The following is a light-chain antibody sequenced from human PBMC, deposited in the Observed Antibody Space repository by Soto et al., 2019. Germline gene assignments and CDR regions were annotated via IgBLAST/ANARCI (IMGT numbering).Light chain of an antibody. CDR2: GAS. CDR1: QSVSNNY. Sequence: IVSPPSRSTLCLYPGEGATVSCRASQSVSNNYVAWYQKTPGPAPRLLIYGASKRATGIPDWFSGSGSGTDSPITISRLEPEDFAVYYCQQYGSSGTFGQGTKVDIK. CDR3: QQYGSSGT. J-gene: IGKJ1*01. V-gene: IGKV3-20*01.